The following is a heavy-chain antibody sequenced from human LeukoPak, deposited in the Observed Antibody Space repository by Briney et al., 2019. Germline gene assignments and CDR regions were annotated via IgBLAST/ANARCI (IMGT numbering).Heavy chain of an antibody. CDR2: ITSSGRTP. CDR3: AKDRPNFYETSGSYYKIKGDF. V-gene: IGHV3-23*01. CDR1: GFTFNTHA. J-gene: IGHJ4*02. D-gene: IGHD3-10*01. Sequence: PGGSLRLSCEAPGFTFNTHAMSWVRQAPGKGLGWVASITSSGRTPYSTDSVKGRFTISRDNSKNTLYLQMNSLRGEDTAVYYCAKDRPNFYETSGSYYKIKGDFWGQGSLVTVSS.